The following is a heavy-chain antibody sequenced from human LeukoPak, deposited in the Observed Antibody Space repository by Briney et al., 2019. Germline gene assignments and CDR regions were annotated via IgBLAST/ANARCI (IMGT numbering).Heavy chain of an antibody. CDR3: ATERGIVGASVGFDY. CDR2: INPHSGGT. CDR1: GYTFTGFY. D-gene: IGHD1-26*01. J-gene: IGHJ4*02. V-gene: IGHV1-2*02. Sequence: GASVKVSCKASGYTFTGFYMHWVRQAPGQGLEWVGWINPHSGGTNYAQKFQGRVSTTRDTSISTTYMELSRLKSDDTAVYYCATERGIVGASVGFDYWGQGTLVTVSS.